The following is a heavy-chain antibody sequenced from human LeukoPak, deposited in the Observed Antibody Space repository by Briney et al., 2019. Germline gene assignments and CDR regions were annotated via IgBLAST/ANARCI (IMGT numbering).Heavy chain of an antibody. CDR3: ARVDKGLLWFGELSNYFDY. CDR2: IYYSGST. CDR1: GGSISSGDYY. V-gene: IGHV4-30-4*01. J-gene: IGHJ4*02. Sequence: PSETLSLTCTVSGGSISSGDYYWSWIRQPPGKGLEWIGYIYYSGSTYYNPSLKGRVTISVDTSKNQFSLKLSSVTAADTAVYYCARVDKGLLWFGELSNYFDYWGQGTLVTVSS. D-gene: IGHD3-10*01.